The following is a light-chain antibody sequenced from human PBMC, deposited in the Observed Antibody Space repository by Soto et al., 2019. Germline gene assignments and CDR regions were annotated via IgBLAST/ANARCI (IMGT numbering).Light chain of an antibody. J-gene: IGKJ1*01. CDR3: QKYNSAPRA. Sequence: DIQMTQSPSSLSASVGDRVTISCRASQGISXXLAWYQQKPGKVPKLLIYAASTLQSGVPSRFXGSGSGTDXXXXISXXQPEDVATYYCQKYNSAPRAFGQGTKVEIK. V-gene: IGKV1-27*01. CDR2: AAS. CDR1: QGISXX.